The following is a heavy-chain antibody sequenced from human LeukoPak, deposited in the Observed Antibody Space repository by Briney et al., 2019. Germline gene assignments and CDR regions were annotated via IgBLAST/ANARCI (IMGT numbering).Heavy chain of an antibody. J-gene: IGHJ3*02. Sequence: SETLSLTCSVSGDSISSSLYYWVWIRQPPGKGLEWIGSIYYSGSTFYKPSLKSRVTISIDTSKNQFSLKLSSVTAADTAVYYCARAGVRGDDGLDIWGQGTMLTVSS. CDR2: IYYSGST. V-gene: IGHV4-39*07. CDR3: ARAGVRGDDGLDI. D-gene: IGHD3-10*01. CDR1: GDSISSSLYY.